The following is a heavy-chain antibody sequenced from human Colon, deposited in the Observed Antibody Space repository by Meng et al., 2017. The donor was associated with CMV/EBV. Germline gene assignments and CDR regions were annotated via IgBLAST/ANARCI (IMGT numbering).Heavy chain of an antibody. J-gene: IGHJ4*02. CDR2: IRVKANRYTT. CDR1: GFSFSDYY. Sequence: SLRLSCAASGFSFSDYYMDWVRQAPGKGLEWVGRIRVKANRYTTEYAASVKDRFTIARDDSKNTLYLQMNNLKTEDIGVYYWFSRYGGGQGTLVTVSS. D-gene: IGHD4/OR15-4a*01. CDR3: FSRYG. V-gene: IGHV3-72*01.